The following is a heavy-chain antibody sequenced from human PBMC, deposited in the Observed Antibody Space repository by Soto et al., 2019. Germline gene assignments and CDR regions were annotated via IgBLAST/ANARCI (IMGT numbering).Heavy chain of an antibody. V-gene: IGHV1-69*01. CDR1: GGTFSSYA. J-gene: IGHJ4*02. Sequence: QVQLVQSGAEVKKPGSSVKVSCKASGGTFSSYAISWVRQAPGQGLEWMGGIIPIFGTANYAQKFQGRVTITADESTSTAYMELSSLRSEDTAVYYCATRLMARGTTSWGGYYWGQGTLVTVSS. CDR2: IIPIFGTA. CDR3: ATRLMARGTTSWGGYY. D-gene: IGHD3-10*01.